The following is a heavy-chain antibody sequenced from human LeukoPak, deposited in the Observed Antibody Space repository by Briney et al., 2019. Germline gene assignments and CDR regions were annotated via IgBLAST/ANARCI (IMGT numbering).Heavy chain of an antibody. J-gene: IGHJ6*02. CDR2: IYSGGST. V-gene: IGHV3-53*01. Sequence: GGSLRLSCAVSGFTVSSNYMSWVRQPPGKGLEWVSVIYSGGSTYYADSVKGRFTISRDNSKNTLYLQMNSLRAEDTAVYYCAREEVVTGNYYYYYGMDVWGQGTTVTVSS. D-gene: IGHD4-23*01. CDR3: AREEVVTGNYYYYYGMDV. CDR1: GFTVSSNY.